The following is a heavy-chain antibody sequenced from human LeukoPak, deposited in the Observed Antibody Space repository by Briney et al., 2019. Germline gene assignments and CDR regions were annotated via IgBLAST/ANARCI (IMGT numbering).Heavy chain of an antibody. CDR1: GYTFTGYY. Sequence: ASVKVSCKASGYTFTGYYMHWVRQAPGQGLEWMGWINPISGGTNYAQKFQGRVTMTRDTSISTAYMELSRLRSDDTAVYYCARGSITMVRGVYYYYMDVWGKGTTVTISS. D-gene: IGHD3-10*01. J-gene: IGHJ6*03. V-gene: IGHV1-2*02. CDR3: ARGSITMVRGVYYYYMDV. CDR2: INPISGGT.